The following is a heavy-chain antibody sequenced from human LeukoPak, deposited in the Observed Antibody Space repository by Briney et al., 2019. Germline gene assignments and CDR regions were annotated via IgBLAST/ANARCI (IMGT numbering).Heavy chain of an antibody. CDR3: AKDEGNGWLDY. CDR2: ISWDGGST. CDR1: GFTLDDYT. V-gene: IGHV3-43*01. Sequence: GGSLRLSCAASGFTLDDYTMHWVRQAPGKGLEWVSLISWDGGSTYYADSVKGRFTISRDNSKNSLYLQMNSLRTEDTALYYCAKDEGNGWLDYWGQGTLVTVSS. D-gene: IGHD6-19*01. J-gene: IGHJ4*02.